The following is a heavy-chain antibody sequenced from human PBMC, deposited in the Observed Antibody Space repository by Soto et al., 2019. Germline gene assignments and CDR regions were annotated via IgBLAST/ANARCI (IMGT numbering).Heavy chain of an antibody. J-gene: IGHJ4*02. CDR1: GGSLSSYY. V-gene: IGHV4-59*01. Sequence: SETLSLTCTVSGGSLSSYYWSWIRRPPGMGLEWIASISYSGTTNYNSSLKSRVTISIDTSKNQFSLKFNSVTAADTAVYYCVREGYNFGHFVYWGPGALVTVAS. CDR2: ISYSGTT. CDR3: VREGYNFGHFVY. D-gene: IGHD5-18*01.